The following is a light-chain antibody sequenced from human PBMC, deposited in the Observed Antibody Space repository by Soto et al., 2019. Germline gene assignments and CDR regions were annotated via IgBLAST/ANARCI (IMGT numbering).Light chain of an antibody. Sequence: QSVLTQPASVSGSPGQSITISCTGTSSDVGGYVHVSWYQQHPGKAPKLIIYDVTVRPSGISPRFSGSKSDNTASLAVSGLQPEDEADYYCSSYTNKDTLLFGGGTKLTVL. V-gene: IGLV2-14*03. CDR3: SSYTNKDTLL. CDR2: DVT. CDR1: SSDVGGYVH. J-gene: IGLJ3*02.